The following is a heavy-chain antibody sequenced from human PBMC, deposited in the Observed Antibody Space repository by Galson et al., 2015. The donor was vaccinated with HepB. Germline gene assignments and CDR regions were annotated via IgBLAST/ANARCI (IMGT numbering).Heavy chain of an antibody. Sequence: SLRLSCAASGFTFSSYAMSWVRQAPGKGLEWVSGISTSGGSTFYADSVKGRVTVSRDNSRNTLSLQMSSLRAEDAAVYYCAKERPYSGTWFDFDLWGQGTLVTVSS. V-gene: IGHV3-23*01. CDR3: AKERPYSGTWFDFDL. CDR1: GFTFSSYA. J-gene: IGHJ4*02. D-gene: IGHD6-13*01. CDR2: ISTSGGST.